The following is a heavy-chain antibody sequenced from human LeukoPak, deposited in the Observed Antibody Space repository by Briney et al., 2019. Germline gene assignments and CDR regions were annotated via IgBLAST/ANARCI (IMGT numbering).Heavy chain of an antibody. V-gene: IGHV3-48*01. CDR2: ITSSSTTI. CDR1: GFTFSSSYS. J-gene: IGHJ4*02. Sequence: GGSLRLSCVASGFTFSSSYSMNWVRQAPGKGLEWISYITSSSTTIYYADSVKGRFTISRDNAKNSLYLQMNSLRAEDTAVYYCARGLRIAGSYFDYWGQGTLVTVSS. CDR3: ARGLRIAGSYFDY. D-gene: IGHD1-26*01.